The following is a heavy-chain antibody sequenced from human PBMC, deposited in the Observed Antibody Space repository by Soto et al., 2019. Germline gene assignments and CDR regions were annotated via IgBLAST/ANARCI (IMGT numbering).Heavy chain of an antibody. Sequence: GSLRLSCAASGFTFSSYEMSWVRQAPGKXLEWVSYISSSGSTIYYADSVKGRFTISRDNAKNSLYLQMNSLRAEDTAVYYCARDIVVVPAAGYYYYGMDVWGQGTTVTVSS. J-gene: IGHJ6*02. CDR2: ISSSGSTI. V-gene: IGHV3-48*03. CDR3: ARDIVVVPAAGYYYYGMDV. D-gene: IGHD2-2*01. CDR1: GFTFSSYE.